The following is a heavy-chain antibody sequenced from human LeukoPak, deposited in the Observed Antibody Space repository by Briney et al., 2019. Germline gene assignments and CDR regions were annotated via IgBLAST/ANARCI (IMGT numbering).Heavy chain of an antibody. Sequence: ASVKVSCKASGYTFTSYYMHWLRQAPGQGLEWMGIINPGDGSTSYTQRFQGRVTVTRDTSTSTVYMELSSLRSEDTAVYYCARVYSGYDCGYWGQGTLVTVSS. CDR3: ARVYSGYDCGY. V-gene: IGHV1-46*01. CDR2: INPGDGST. D-gene: IGHD5-12*01. J-gene: IGHJ4*02. CDR1: GYTFTSYY.